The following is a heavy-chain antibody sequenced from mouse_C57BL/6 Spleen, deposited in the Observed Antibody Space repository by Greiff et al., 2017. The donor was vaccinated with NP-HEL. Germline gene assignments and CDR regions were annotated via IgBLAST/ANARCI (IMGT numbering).Heavy chain of an antibody. CDR3: ARKLGRAWFAY. CDR2: INPNNGGT. J-gene: IGHJ3*01. CDR1: GYTFTDYY. Sequence: VQLQQSGPELVKPGASVKISCKASGYTFTDYYMNWVKQSHGKSLEWIGDINPNNGGTSYNQKFKGKATLTVDKSSSTAYMELRSLTSEDSAVYYCARKLGRAWFAYWGQGTLVTVSA. V-gene: IGHV1-26*01. D-gene: IGHD4-1*01.